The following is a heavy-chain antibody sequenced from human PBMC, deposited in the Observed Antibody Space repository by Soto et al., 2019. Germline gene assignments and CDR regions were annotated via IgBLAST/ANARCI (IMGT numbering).Heavy chain of an antibody. J-gene: IGHJ4*02. D-gene: IGHD3-16*01. Sequence: CKGSGYSFTSYWIGWVRQMPGKGLEWMGIIYPGDSDTRYSPSFQGQVTISADKSISTAYLQWSSLKASDTAMYYCASLGVTNNRQFDYWGQGTLVTVSS. CDR3: ASLGVTNNRQFDY. CDR1: GYSFTSYW. V-gene: IGHV5-51*01. CDR2: IYPGDSDT.